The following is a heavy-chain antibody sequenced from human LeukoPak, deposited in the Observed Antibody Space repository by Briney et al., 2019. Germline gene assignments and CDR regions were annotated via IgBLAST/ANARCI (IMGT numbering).Heavy chain of an antibody. V-gene: IGHV4-39*01. CDR2: IYYSGST. Sequence: SETLSLTCTVSGGSISSSSYYWGWIRQPPGKGLEWIGSIYYSGSTYYNPSLKSRVTISVDTSKNQFSLKLSSMTAADTAVYYCARPGQRAMATGTFDYWGQGTLVTVSS. CDR1: GGSISSSSYY. J-gene: IGHJ4*02. D-gene: IGHD1-14*01. CDR3: ARPGQRAMATGTFDY.